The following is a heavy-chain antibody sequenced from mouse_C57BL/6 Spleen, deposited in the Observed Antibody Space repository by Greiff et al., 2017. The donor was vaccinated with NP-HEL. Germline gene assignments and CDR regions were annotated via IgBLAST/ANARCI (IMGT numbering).Heavy chain of an antibody. CDR2: IDPSDSYT. J-gene: IGHJ4*01. D-gene: IGHD1-1*01. CDR1: GYTFTSYW. CDR3: ARLRNYAMDY. V-gene: IGHV1-69*01. Sequence: VQLQQPGAELVMPGASVKLSCKASGYTFTSYWMHWVKQRPGQGLEWIGEIDPSDSYTNYTQKFKGKSTLTVDKSSSTAYMQLSSLTSEDSAVYYCARLRNYAMDYWGQGTSVTVSS.